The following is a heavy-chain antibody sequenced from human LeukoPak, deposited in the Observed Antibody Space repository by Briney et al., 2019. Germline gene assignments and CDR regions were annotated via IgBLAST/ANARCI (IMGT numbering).Heavy chain of an antibody. Sequence: ASVKVSCTASGYTFTSYYMHWVRQAPGQGLEWMGIINPSGGSTSYAQKFQVRVTMTRTTSTTTVYMALSSLRSEDTAVYHCARDAVYYYDSSGYWYYFDYWGQGTLVTVSS. V-gene: IGHV1-46*01. J-gene: IGHJ4*02. CDR1: GYTFTSYY. CDR3: ARDAVYYYDSSGYWYYFDY. D-gene: IGHD3-22*01. CDR2: INPSGGST.